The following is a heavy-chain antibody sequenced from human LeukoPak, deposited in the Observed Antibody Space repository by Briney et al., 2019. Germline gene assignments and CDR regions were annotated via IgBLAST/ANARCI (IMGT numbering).Heavy chain of an antibody. J-gene: IGHJ4*02. CDR1: GGSISSGSYY. D-gene: IGHD6-19*01. CDR2: IYTSGST. Sequence: SETLSLTCTVSGGSISSGSYYWSWIRQPAGKGLEWIGRIYTSGSTNYNPSLKSRVTISVDTSKNQFSLKLSSVTAADTAVYYCARESPSGWYFDYWGQGTLVTVSS. CDR3: ARESPSGWYFDY. V-gene: IGHV4-61*02.